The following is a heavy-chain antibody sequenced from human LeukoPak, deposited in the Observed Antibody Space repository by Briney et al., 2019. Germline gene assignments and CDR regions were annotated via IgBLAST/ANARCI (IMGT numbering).Heavy chain of an antibody. CDR2: INPNGGAT. D-gene: IGHD6-13*01. CDR1: GYIFTGYY. Sequence: ASVKVSCKTFGYIFTGYYVHWVRQAPGQGLEWMGWINPNGGATTYGQKFQGRVTMTRDTSINTAYMELSRLTSDDTAVYYCARDGGRRTPAAAGNGEVDYWGQGTLVTVSS. CDR3: ARDGGRRTPAAAGNGEVDY. J-gene: IGHJ4*02. V-gene: IGHV1-2*02.